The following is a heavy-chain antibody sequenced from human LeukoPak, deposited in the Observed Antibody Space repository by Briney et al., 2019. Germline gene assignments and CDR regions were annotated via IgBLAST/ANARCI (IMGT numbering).Heavy chain of an antibody. D-gene: IGHD6-13*01. J-gene: IGHJ4*02. CDR1: GFPFTMYY. Sequence: ASVKVSCKASGFPFTMYYIHWVRQAPGQGFEWMGMINPGEGATTYAQRFRGRVTVTRYMSTTTVYMDLRGLRSEDTAVFFCASGSSSWTGGDYWGQGTLVTVSS. V-gene: IGHV1-46*01. CDR3: ASGSSSWTGGDY. CDR2: INPGEGAT.